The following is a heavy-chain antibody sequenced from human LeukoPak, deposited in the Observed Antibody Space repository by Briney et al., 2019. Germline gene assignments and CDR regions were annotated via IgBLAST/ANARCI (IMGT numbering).Heavy chain of an antibody. CDR2: ISYDGSNK. CDR1: GFTFSSYG. J-gene: IGHJ4*02. CDR3: ANSPKGY. V-gene: IGHV3-30*18. Sequence: PGRSLRLSCAAPGFTFSSYGMHWVRQAPGKGLEWVAVISYDGSNKYYADSVKGRFTISRDNSKNTLYLQMNSLRAEDTAVYYCANSPKGYWGQGTLVTVSS.